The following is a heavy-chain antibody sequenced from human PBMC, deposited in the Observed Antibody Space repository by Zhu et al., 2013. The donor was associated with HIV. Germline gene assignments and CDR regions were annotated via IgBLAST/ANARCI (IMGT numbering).Heavy chain of an antibody. D-gene: IGHD3-3*01. CDR3: ARVPITIFGVEIDYNYGMDV. V-gene: IGHV1-69*01. CDR1: GGTFSSFA. Sequence: QVQLVQSGAEVKKPGSSVRVSCKASGGTFSSFAISWVRQAPGQGLEWMGEFIPIFGTQKHAEKFQGRVAFTADEYTSTAHMEVSSLRSEDTAVYYCARVPITIFGVEIDYNYGMDVWGQGTTVIVSS. J-gene: IGHJ6*02. CDR2: FIPIFGTQ.